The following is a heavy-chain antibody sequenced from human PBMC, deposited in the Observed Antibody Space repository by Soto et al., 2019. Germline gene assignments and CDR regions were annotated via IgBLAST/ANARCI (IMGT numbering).Heavy chain of an antibody. CDR2: INAGNGNT. J-gene: IGHJ3*02. V-gene: IGHV1-3*01. CDR1: GYTFTSYA. D-gene: IGHD1-1*01. CDR3: ARVNGGRDDAFDI. Sequence: ASVKVSCKASGYTFTSYAMHWVRQAPGKRLEWMGWINAGNGNTKYSQKFQGRVTITRDTSASTAYMELSSLRSEDTAVYYCARVNGGRDDAFDIWGQGTMVTVSS.